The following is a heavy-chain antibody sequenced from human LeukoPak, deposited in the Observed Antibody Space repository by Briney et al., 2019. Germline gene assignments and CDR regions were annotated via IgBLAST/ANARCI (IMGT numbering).Heavy chain of an antibody. CDR1: GYTFTSYG. Sequence: ASVKVFCKASGYTFTSYGISWVRQAPGQGLEWMGWISAYNGNTNYAQKLQGRVTMTTDTSTRTAYMELRSLRSDDTAVYYCARAASVSYYDSSGYYYFDYWGQGTLVTVSS. CDR3: ARAASVSYYDSSGYYYFDY. CDR2: ISAYNGNT. V-gene: IGHV1-18*01. D-gene: IGHD3-22*01. J-gene: IGHJ4*02.